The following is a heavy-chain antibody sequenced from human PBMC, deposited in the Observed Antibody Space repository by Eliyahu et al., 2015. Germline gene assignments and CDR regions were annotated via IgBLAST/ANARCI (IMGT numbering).Heavy chain of an antibody. V-gene: IGHV3-53*01. CDR2: IHSGDTT. J-gene: IGHJ4*02. CDR3: ARGRSGYQEY. D-gene: IGHD5-12*01. Sequence: EVQLVESGGGLIQPGGSLRLSCAAPGFSVSGDYMHWVRQAPGKGPEWVSVIHSGDTTRYSDSVKGRFTISRDTSKNTLYLEMNILRGDDTAVYYCARGRSGYQEYWGQGTLVTVSS. CDR1: GFSVSGDY.